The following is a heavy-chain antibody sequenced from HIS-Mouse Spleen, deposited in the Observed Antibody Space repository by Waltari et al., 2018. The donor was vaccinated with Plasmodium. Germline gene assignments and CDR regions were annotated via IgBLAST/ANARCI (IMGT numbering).Heavy chain of an antibody. Sequence: QVQLVQSGAEVKKPGASVKVSCKASGYTFTGYYMHWVRQAPGQGLEWVGGSNPKSGGTNYAQKLQGRVTMTRDTSISTAYMELSRLRSDDTAVYYCAVGRWLQPRDYWGQGTLVTVSS. CDR2: SNPKSGGT. CDR3: AVGRWLQPRDY. CDR1: GYTFTGYY. J-gene: IGHJ4*02. V-gene: IGHV1-2*02. D-gene: IGHD5-12*01.